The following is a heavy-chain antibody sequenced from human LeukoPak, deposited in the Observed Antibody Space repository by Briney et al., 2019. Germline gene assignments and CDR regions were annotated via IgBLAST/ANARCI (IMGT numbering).Heavy chain of an antibody. V-gene: IGHV4-34*01. CDR1: GGSFSGYY. CDR3: ARDHRRWLQSGTYYYFDY. CDR2: INHSGST. J-gene: IGHJ4*02. D-gene: IGHD5-24*01. Sequence: PSETLSLTCAVYGGSFSGYYWSWIRQPPGKGLEWIGEINHSGSTNYNPSLKSRVTISVDTSKNQFSLKLSSVTAADTAVYYCARDHRRWLQSGTYYYFDYWGQGTLVTVSS.